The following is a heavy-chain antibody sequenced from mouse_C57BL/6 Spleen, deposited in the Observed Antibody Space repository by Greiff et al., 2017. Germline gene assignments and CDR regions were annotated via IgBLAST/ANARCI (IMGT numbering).Heavy chain of an antibody. D-gene: IGHD1-1*01. Sequence: QVQLQQPGAELVKPGASVKLSCKASGYTFTSYWMHWVKQRPGQGLEWIGMIHPNSGSTNYNEKFKSKATLTVDKSSSTAYMQLSSLTSEDSAVYYCARSGGTVVAPFAYWGQGTLVTVSA. V-gene: IGHV1-64*01. CDR3: ARSGGTVVAPFAY. CDR2: IHPNSGST. CDR1: GYTFTSYW. J-gene: IGHJ3*01.